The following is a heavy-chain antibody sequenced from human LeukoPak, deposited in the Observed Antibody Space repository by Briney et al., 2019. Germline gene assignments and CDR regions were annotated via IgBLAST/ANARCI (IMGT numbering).Heavy chain of an antibody. CDR2: IRYDGSNK. Sequence: GGSLRLSCAASGFTFSSYGMHWVRQAPGKGLEWVAFIRYDGSNKYYADSVKGRFTISRDNSKNTLYLQMNSLRAEDTAVYYCARRDSSSWYGDYWGQGTLVTVSS. V-gene: IGHV3-30*02. CDR3: ARRDSSSWYGDY. D-gene: IGHD6-13*01. CDR1: GFTFSSYG. J-gene: IGHJ4*02.